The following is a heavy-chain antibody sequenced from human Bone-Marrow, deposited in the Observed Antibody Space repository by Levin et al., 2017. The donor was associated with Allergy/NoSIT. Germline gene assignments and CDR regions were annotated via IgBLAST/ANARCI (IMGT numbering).Heavy chain of an antibody. CDR3: AGVWFGGAHQYSFEH. CDR1: GGSINGYY. V-gene: IGHV4-59*01. CDR2: IYSYSGKT. Sequence: SCNVSGGSINGYYWSWIRQSPGKGLEWLGTIYSYSGKTKYNPSLRSRVTISIDTSKKQVSLSLSSVTAADTAQFSCAGVWFGGAHQYSFEHWGQGTQVTVSS. D-gene: IGHD3-10*01. J-gene: IGHJ4*02.